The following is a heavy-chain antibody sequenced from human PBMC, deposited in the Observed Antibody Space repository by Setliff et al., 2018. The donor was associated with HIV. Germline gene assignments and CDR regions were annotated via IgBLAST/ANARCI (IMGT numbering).Heavy chain of an antibody. CDR3: ASSPAWRSEFGLHTFDY. CDR1: GYSISSRYY. D-gene: IGHD2-2*01. Sequence: TSETLSITCTVSGYSISSRYYWGWIRQPPGKGLEWIGSVYHTGSTYYNPSLKSRVTMSADTSKNQFSLKVDSVTAADTAVYYCASSPAWRSEFGLHTFDYWGQGTLVTVSS. J-gene: IGHJ4*02. CDR2: VYHTGST. V-gene: IGHV4-38-2*02.